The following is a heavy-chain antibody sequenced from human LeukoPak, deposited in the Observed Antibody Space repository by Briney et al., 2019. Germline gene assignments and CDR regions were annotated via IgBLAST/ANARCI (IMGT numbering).Heavy chain of an antibody. J-gene: IGHJ6*02. D-gene: IGHD5-18*01. CDR2: IYYSGST. Sequence: PSETLSLTCAVSGGSISSYYWSWIRQPPGKGLEWLGHIYYSGSTNYNPSLKSRVTISVDTSKNQFSLKLSSVTAAVTTVYYCARDPGDSYGSFYGMDVWGQGTTVTVSS. CDR3: ARDPGDSYGSFYGMDV. V-gene: IGHV4-59*01. CDR1: GGSISSYY.